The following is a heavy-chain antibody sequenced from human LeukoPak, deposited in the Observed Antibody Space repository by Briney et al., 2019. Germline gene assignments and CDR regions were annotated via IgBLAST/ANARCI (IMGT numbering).Heavy chain of an antibody. CDR2: ISGSGGTT. D-gene: IGHD3-22*01. CDR1: GFIFSSYA. J-gene: IGHJ5*02. V-gene: IGHV3-23*01. CDR3: TKMGDFDSSGYYRSSNWFDP. Sequence: GGSLRLSCEASGFIFSSYAMSWVRQSPGKGLEWVSAISGSGGTTYYADYVKGRFTISRDNSKNTLYLQMNSLRAEDTAVYFCTKMGDFDSSGYYRSSNWFDPWGQGTLVTVSS.